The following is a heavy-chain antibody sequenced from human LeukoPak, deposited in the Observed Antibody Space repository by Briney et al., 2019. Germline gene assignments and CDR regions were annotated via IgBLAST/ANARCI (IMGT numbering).Heavy chain of an antibody. CDR1: GFTFSSYA. CDR3: ARDLGTTVTTDSFDY. Sequence: GGSLRLSCAASGFTFSSYAMHWVRQAPGKGLEWVAVISYDGSNKYYADSVKGRFTISRDNSKNTLYMQMNSLRAEDTAVYYCARDLGTTVTTDSFDYWGQGTLVTVSS. D-gene: IGHD4-11*01. J-gene: IGHJ4*02. CDR2: ISYDGSNK. V-gene: IGHV3-30*04.